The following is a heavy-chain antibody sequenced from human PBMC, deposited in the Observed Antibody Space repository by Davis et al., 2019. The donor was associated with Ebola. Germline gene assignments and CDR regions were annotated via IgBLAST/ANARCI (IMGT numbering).Heavy chain of an antibody. CDR1: GYSFTSYW. J-gene: IGHJ4*02. CDR3: ARGRGELPNYFDY. CDR2: IDPSDSYT. D-gene: IGHD1-26*01. Sequence: GESLKISCKGSGYSFTSYWISWVRQMPGKGLEWMGRIDPSDSYTNYSPSFQGHVTISADKSISTAYLQWSSLKASDTAMYYCARGRGELPNYFDYWGQGTLVTVSS. V-gene: IGHV5-10-1*01.